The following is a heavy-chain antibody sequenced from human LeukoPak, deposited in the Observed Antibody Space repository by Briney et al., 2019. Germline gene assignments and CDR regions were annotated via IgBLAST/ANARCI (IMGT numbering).Heavy chain of an antibody. CDR2: ISSSSSYI. Sequence: GGSLRLSCAASGLTFSDAWMSWVRQAPGKGLEWVSSISSSSSYIYYADSVKGRFTISRDNAKNSLYLQMNSLRAEDTAVYYCATGFNDAFDIWGQGTMVTVSS. CDR3: ATGFNDAFDI. CDR1: GLTFSDAW. V-gene: IGHV3-21*01. J-gene: IGHJ3*02.